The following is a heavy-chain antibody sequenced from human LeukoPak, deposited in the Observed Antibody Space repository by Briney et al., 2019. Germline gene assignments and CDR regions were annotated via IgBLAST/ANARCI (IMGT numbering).Heavy chain of an antibody. D-gene: IGHD4-17*01. J-gene: IGHJ4*02. CDR3: AKSATRTVTHIDY. Sequence: GGSLRLSCAVSGFSFSSYSMNWVRQAPGKGLEWISYISNSGSTKYYADSVKGRFTISRDNAKNSLFLHMDSLRDEDTAVYYCAKSATRTVTHIDYWGQGTLVTVSP. V-gene: IGHV3-48*02. CDR2: ISNSGSTK. CDR1: GFSFSSYS.